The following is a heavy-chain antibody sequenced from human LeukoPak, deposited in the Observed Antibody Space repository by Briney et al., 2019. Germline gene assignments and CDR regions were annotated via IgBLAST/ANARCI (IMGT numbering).Heavy chain of an antibody. D-gene: IGHD3-10*01. J-gene: IGHJ4*02. Sequence: SETLSLTCAVCGGSIRSSNWWSWVRQPPGKGLEWIGEVHHSGGTQHNPSLKSRVTISADRSNTRFSLSLNCVTAADTAVSYCARGEEYGSGTVHFDYWGQGILVTVSS. V-gene: IGHV4-4*02. CDR2: VHHSGGT. CDR3: ARGEEYGSGTVHFDY. CDR1: GGSIRSSNW.